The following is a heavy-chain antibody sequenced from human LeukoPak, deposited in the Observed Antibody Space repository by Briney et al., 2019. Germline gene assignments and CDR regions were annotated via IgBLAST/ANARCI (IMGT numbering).Heavy chain of an antibody. CDR3: ARWEAWEVYYGSGSFGYYYYGMDV. Sequence: GASVKVSCKASGYTFTSYDINWVRQATGQGLEWMGWMNPNSGNTGYAQKFQGRVTMTRNTSISTAYMELSSLRSEDTAVYYCARWEAWEVYYGSGSFGYYYYGMDVWGQGTTDTVSS. J-gene: IGHJ6*02. V-gene: IGHV1-8*01. CDR1: GYTFTSYD. CDR2: MNPNSGNT. D-gene: IGHD3-10*01.